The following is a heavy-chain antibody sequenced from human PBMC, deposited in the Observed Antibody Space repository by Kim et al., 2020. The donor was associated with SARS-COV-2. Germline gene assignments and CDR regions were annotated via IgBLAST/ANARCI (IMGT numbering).Heavy chain of an antibody. Sequence: GTLSLTCAVSGGSISSSNWWSWVRQPPGKGLEWIGEIYHSGSTNYNPSLKSRVTISVDKSKNQFSLKLSSVTAADTAVYYCASTYCSSTSCYYYYYGMDVWGQGTTVTVSS. V-gene: IGHV4-4*02. D-gene: IGHD2-2*01. CDR2: IYHSGST. J-gene: IGHJ6*02. CDR3: ASTYCSSTSCYYYYYGMDV. CDR1: GGSISSSNW.